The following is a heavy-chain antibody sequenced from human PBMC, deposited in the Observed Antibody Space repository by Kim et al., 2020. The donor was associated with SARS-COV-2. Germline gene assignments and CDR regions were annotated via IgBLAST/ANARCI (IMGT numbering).Heavy chain of an antibody. CDR1: GFTFSVYG. V-gene: IGHV3-33*06. J-gene: IGHJ4*02. CDR3: ANFES. Sequence: VGSLRLSCAASGFTFSVYGMHWVRQAPGKGLEWVAVIKSDGSNKYYADSVMGRFTISRDNSKNMLFLQMNSLRAEDTAVYYCANFESWGQGTLVTVSS. CDR2: IKSDGSNK.